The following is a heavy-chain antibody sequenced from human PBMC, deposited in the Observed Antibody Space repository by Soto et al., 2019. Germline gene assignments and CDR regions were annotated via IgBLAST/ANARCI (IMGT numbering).Heavy chain of an antibody. CDR3: ARELWFGEVVYYGMDV. CDR2: TYYRSKWYN. D-gene: IGHD3-10*01. V-gene: IGHV6-1*01. Sequence: SQTLSLTCAISGDSVSSNSAAWNWIRQSPSRGLEWLGRTYYRSKWYNDYAVSVKSRITINPDTSKNQFPLQLNSVTPEDTAVYYCARELWFGEVVYYGMDVWGQGTTVTVSS. CDR1: GDSVSSNSAA. J-gene: IGHJ6*02.